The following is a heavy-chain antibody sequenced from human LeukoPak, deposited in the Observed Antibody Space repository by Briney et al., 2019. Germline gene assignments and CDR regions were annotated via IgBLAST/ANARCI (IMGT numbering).Heavy chain of an antibody. CDR2: INSDGSST. J-gene: IGHJ2*01. D-gene: IGHD6-19*01. CDR3: ARGALAVAGMRWNWYFDL. Sequence: ETLSLTCTVSGGSFSSYWMHWVRQAPGKGLVWVSRINSDGSSTSYADSVKGRFTISRDNAKNTLYLQMNSLRAEDTAVYYCARGALAVAGMRWNWYFDLWGRGTLVTVSS. CDR1: GGSFSSYW. V-gene: IGHV3-74*01.